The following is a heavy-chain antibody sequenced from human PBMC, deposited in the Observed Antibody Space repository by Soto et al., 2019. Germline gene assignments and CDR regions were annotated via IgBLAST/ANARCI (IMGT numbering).Heavy chain of an antibody. Sequence: PGGSLRLSCAASGFSFSSFGMHWVRQAPGKGLEWVAVISSDGNNQYYAESVKGRFTISRDNSKNTLYLLMNSLRAEDTSMYCCAKDGQPGEALYYFDYWGQGTLVTVSS. D-gene: IGHD3-16*01. CDR3: AKDGQPGEALYYFDY. CDR2: ISSDGNNQ. J-gene: IGHJ4*02. CDR1: GFSFSSFG. V-gene: IGHV3-30*18.